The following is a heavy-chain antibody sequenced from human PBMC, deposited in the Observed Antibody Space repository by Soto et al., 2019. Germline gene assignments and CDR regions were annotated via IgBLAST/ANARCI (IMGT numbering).Heavy chain of an antibody. J-gene: IGHJ4*02. V-gene: IGHV4-30-4*01. CDR2: IYYSGST. CDR1: GGSISSGDYY. Sequence: QVQLQESGPGLVKPSQTLSLTCTVPGGSISSGDYYWSWIRQPPGKGLEWIGYIYYSGSTYYNPSLKSRVTISVDTSKNQFSLKLSSVTAADTAVYYCARDHSSGYYPYYFDYWGQGTLVTVSS. CDR3: ARDHSSGYYPYYFDY. D-gene: IGHD3-22*01.